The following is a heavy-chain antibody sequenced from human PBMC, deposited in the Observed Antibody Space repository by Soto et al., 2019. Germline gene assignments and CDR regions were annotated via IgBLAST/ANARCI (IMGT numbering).Heavy chain of an antibody. V-gene: IGHV3-9*01. CDR2: ISWNSGSI. D-gene: IGHD3-10*01. CDR3: AKDMGGSGSPDYYYYGMDV. Sequence: QAGGSLRLSCAASGFTFDYYAMHWVRQAPGKGLEWVSGISWNSGSIGYADSVKGRFTISRDNAKKSLYLQMNSLRAEDTALYYCAKDMGGSGSPDYYYYGMDVWGQGTTVTVSS. J-gene: IGHJ6*02. CDR1: GFTFDYYA.